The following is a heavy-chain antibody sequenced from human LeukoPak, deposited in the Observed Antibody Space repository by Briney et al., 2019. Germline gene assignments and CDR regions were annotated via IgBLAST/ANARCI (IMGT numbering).Heavy chain of an antibody. CDR3: AKDRVVRLPATMAF. CDR2: ISDNGGST. J-gene: IGHJ4*02. V-gene: IGHV3-23*01. D-gene: IGHD2-2*01. Sequence: QTGGSLRLSCAASGFTFGSYAMNWVRQAPGKGLEWVSGISDNGGSTHYADSVKGRFTISRDNSRNTLCLQMNNLRAEDTAVYYCAKDRVVRLPATMAFWGQGTLVTVSS. CDR1: GFTFGSYA.